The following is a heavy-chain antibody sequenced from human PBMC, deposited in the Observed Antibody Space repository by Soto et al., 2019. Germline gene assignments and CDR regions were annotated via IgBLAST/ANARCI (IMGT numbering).Heavy chain of an antibody. J-gene: IGHJ6*02. CDR1: GFTFSSYA. D-gene: IGHD3-3*01. Sequence: PGGSLRLSCAASGFTFSSYAMSWVRQAPGKGLEWVSAISGSGGSTYYADSVKGRFTISRDNSKNTLYLQMNSLRAEDTAVYYCAKDVTYYDFWSGYSGGMDVWGQGTTVTV. V-gene: IGHV3-23*01. CDR3: AKDVTYYDFWSGYSGGMDV. CDR2: ISGSGGST.